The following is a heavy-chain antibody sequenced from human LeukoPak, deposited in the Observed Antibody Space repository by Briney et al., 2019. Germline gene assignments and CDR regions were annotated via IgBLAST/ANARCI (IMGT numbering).Heavy chain of an antibody. D-gene: IGHD1-26*01. J-gene: IGHJ6*03. CDR3: AKDSGGTYFYYYYYMDV. CDR1: GFTFSTYA. CDR2: ISAGGATI. Sequence: GGSLRLSCAASGFTFSTYAMSWVRQAPGKGLEWVSAISAGGATIYYADSMKGRFTVSRDNSKNTLYLQINSLRAEDTAVYYCAKDSGGTYFYYYYYMDVWGKGTTVTVSS. V-gene: IGHV3-23*01.